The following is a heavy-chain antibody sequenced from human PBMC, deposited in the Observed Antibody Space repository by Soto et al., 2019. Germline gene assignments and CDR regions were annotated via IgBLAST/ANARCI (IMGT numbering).Heavy chain of an antibody. Sequence: QVQLVQSGAEVKKPGASVKVSCKASGYTFTSYGISWVRQAPGQGLEWMGWISAYNGNTNYAQKLQGRVTMTTDTSTSTAYMELRRLRSDDTAVYYCARDFSTSHQRYYYYCMDVWGQGTTVTVSS. D-gene: IGHD2-2*01. CDR3: ARDFSTSHQRYYYYCMDV. CDR2: ISAYNGNT. V-gene: IGHV1-18*01. J-gene: IGHJ6*02. CDR1: GYTFTSYG.